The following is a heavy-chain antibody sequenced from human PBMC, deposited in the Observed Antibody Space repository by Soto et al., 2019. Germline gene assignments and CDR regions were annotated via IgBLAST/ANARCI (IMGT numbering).Heavy chain of an antibody. CDR3: ARENWGSYDY. V-gene: IGHV3-7*03. D-gene: IGHD7-27*01. J-gene: IGHJ4*02. CDR1: RFTFSYYW. Sequence: GGSLRLSCVASRFTFSYYWMTWVRQAPGKGLEWVATLDQFGTQTFYVDSVKGRFTISRDNARNSLYLQMNSLRPEDTAFYYCARENWGSYDYWGQGTLVTVSS. CDR2: LDQFGTQT.